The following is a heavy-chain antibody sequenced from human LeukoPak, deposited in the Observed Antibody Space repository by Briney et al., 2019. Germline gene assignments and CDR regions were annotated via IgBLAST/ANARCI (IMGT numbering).Heavy chain of an antibody. CDR2: IYYSGST. D-gene: IGHD2-2*02. J-gene: IGHJ4*02. CDR3: ARLYRGPDTDYFDY. V-gene: IGHV4-39*01. Sequence: NPSETLSLTCTVSGVSISSSSYYWGWIRQPPGKGLEWIGSIYYSGSTYYNPSLKSRVTISVDTSKNQFSLKLSSVTAADTAVYYCARLYRGPDTDYFDYWGQGTLVTVSS. CDR1: GVSISSSSYY.